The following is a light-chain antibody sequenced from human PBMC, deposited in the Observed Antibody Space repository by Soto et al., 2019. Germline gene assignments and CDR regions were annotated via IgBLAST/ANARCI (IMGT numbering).Light chain of an antibody. CDR3: SSYTGGSTYVV. Sequence: QSVLTQPASVSGSPGQSITISCTGTSSDVGGYNYVSWYQPHPGKAPKLMIYDVNNRPSGVSNRFSGSKSGNTASRTISGPQAEDEADAYCSSYTGGSTYVVFGGGTKLTVL. V-gene: IGLV2-14*01. J-gene: IGLJ2*01. CDR1: SSDVGGYNY. CDR2: DVN.